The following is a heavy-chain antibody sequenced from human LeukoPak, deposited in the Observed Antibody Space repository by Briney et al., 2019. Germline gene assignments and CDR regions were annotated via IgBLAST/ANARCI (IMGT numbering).Heavy chain of an antibody. CDR3: ARDRYSSRLEYFEY. Sequence: GGSLRLSCVASGFTFSSYGMHRVRQVPGKGLEWVAVIWYDGNNKYYADSVKGRFTISRDNSKNTLYLQMNSLRAEDTAVYYCARDRYSSRLEYFEYWGQGTLVTVSS. D-gene: IGHD6-13*01. V-gene: IGHV3-33*01. J-gene: IGHJ4*02. CDR1: GFTFSSYG. CDR2: IWYDGNNK.